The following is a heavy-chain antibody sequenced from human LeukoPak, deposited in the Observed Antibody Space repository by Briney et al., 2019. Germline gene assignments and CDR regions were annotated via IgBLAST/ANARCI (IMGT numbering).Heavy chain of an antibody. D-gene: IGHD1-26*01. Sequence: PGRSLRLSCAASGFTFSSYGIHWVRQAPGKGLEWVAVIWYDGSNKYYADSVKGRFTISRDNSKNTLYLQMNSLRAEDTAVYYCARDSSGSCEYYFDYWGQGTLVTVSS. CDR3: ARDSSGSCEYYFDY. V-gene: IGHV3-33*01. J-gene: IGHJ4*02. CDR2: IWYDGSNK. CDR1: GFTFSSYG.